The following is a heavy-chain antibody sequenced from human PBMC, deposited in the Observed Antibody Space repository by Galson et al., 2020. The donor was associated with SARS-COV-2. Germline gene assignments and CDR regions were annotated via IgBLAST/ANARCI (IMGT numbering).Heavy chain of an antibody. D-gene: IGHD6-19*01. CDR3: ARWGSGGYDGHYFDY. Sequence: SETLSLTCAVYGGSLSGYYWSWIRQPPPKGLQWMGEINHSGSTNYNPSLKQRVTISVDTSKNQSSLKLSSVTAADTAVYYWARWGSGGYDGHYFDYWGQGTLVTVSS. CDR1: GGSLSGYY. V-gene: IGHV4-34*01. CDR2: INHSGST. J-gene: IGHJ4*02.